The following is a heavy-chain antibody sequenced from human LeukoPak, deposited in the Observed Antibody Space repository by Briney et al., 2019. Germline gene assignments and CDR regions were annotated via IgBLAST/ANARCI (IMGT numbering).Heavy chain of an antibody. Sequence: ASVKVSCKASGYTFTSYYMHWVRQAPGQGHEWMGIINPSGGSTSYAQKFQGRVTMTRDTSTSTVYMELSSLRSEDTAVYYCARDQASYSSGYSYPDYWGQGTLVTVSS. CDR2: INPSGGST. CDR3: ARDQASYSSGYSYPDY. V-gene: IGHV1-46*01. D-gene: IGHD3-22*01. J-gene: IGHJ4*02. CDR1: GYTFTSYY.